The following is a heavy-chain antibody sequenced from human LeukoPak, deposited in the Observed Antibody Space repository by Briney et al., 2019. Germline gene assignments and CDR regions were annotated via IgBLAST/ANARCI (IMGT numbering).Heavy chain of an antibody. V-gene: IGHV1-2*02. CDR1: GHTFTGYY. CDR3: ARTVQMTGYSSGWYGAFDI. J-gene: IGHJ3*02. CDR2: INPNSGGT. D-gene: IGHD6-19*01. Sequence: ASVKVSCKASGHTFTGYYMHWVRQAPGQGLEWMGWINPNSGGTNYAQKFQGRVTMTRDTSISTAYMELSRLRSDDTAVYYCARTVQMTGYSSGWYGAFDIWGQGTMVTVSS.